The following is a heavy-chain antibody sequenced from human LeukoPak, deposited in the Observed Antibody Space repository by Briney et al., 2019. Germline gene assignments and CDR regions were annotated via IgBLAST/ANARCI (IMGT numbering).Heavy chain of an antibody. D-gene: IGHD3-22*01. V-gene: IGHV3-33*01. CDR2: IWYDGNNK. Sequence: GRSLRLSCAASGFTFSSYGMHWVRQAPATGLEWVAIIWYDGNNKYYGDSVKGRFTISRDNSKNTLYLQMNSLRGEDTAVYYCARDGTFAMIVGLDYWGQGTLVTVSS. CDR3: ARDGTFAMIVGLDY. CDR1: GFTFSSYG. J-gene: IGHJ4*02.